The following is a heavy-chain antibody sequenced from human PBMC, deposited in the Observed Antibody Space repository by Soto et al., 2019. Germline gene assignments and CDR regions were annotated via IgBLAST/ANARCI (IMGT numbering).Heavy chain of an antibody. J-gene: IGHJ6*02. Sequence: SQTLSLTCAISGDSVSSNSAAWNWIRQSPSRGLEWLGRTYYRSKWYNDYAVSVKSRITINPDTSKNQFSLQLNSVTPEDTAVYYCARARVVAAADNFYYYYYYGMHVWGQGPTGTVSS. V-gene: IGHV6-1*01. CDR1: GDSVSSNSAA. D-gene: IGHD6-13*01. CDR3: ARARVVAAADNFYYYYYYGMHV. CDR2: TYYRSKWYN.